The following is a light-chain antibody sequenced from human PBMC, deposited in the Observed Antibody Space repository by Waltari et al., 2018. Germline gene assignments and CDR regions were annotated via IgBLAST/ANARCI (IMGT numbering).Light chain of an antibody. J-gene: IGKJ1*01. CDR3: QQANSFPRT. Sequence: DIQMTKSPASVSASVGDRVTITCRASQGISSWLAWYQQKPGKAPKLLSDAPCSLQSGVPSRFSGSGSGTDFTPTISSLQPEDFATYYCQQANSFPRTFGQGTKVEIK. CDR1: QGISSW. V-gene: IGKV1-12*01. CDR2: APC.